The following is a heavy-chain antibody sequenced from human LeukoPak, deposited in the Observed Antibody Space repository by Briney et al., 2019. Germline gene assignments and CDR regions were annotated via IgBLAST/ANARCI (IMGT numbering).Heavy chain of an antibody. CDR1: GFTFSNYG. V-gene: IGHV3-30*02. CDR2: IRYDGYNK. CDR3: AKDRGGWPKFFEH. D-gene: IGHD6-19*01. J-gene: IGHJ4*02. Sequence: PGGSLRLSCGASGFTFSNYGMHWVRQAPGKGLEWLAFIRYDGYNKYYADSVKGRFTISRDNSKNTLYLQMNSLRAEDTAVYYCAKDRGGWPKFFEHWGQGILVTVSS.